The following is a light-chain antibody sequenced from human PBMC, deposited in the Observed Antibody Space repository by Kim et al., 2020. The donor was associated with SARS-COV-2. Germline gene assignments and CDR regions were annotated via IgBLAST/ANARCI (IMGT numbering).Light chain of an antibody. CDR2: YDS. CDR3: QVWDSSSDHPGV. J-gene: IGLJ1*01. CDR1: NIGSKS. V-gene: IGLV3-21*04. Sequence: PGKTARITCGGNNIGSKSVHWYQQKPGQAPVLVIYYDSDQPSGIPERFSGSNSGNTATLTISRVEAGDEADYYCQVWDSSSDHPGVFGTGTKVTVL.